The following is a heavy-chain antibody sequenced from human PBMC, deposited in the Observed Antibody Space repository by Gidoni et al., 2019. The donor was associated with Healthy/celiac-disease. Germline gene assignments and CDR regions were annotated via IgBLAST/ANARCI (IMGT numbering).Heavy chain of an antibody. J-gene: IGHJ4*02. V-gene: IGHV4-39*01. CDR3: ARRVLDGSGSYYFDN. D-gene: IGHD3-10*01. CDR1: GGSISSSSYY. Sequence: QLQLQESGPGLVKPSETLPLTCTVSGGSISSSSYYWGWIRQPPGKGLEWIGSIYYSGSTYHNPSLKSRVTISVDTSKNQFSLKLSSVTAADTAVYYCARRVLDGSGSYYFDNWGQGTLVTVSS. CDR2: IYYSGST.